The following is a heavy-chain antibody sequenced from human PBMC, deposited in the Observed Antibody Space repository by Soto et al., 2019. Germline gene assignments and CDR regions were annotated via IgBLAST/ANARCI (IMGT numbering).Heavy chain of an antibody. CDR3: AKLVLLYFDCFIDY. Sequence: EVQLLESGGALVQPGGSLRLSCAASGFTFSNYGMTWVRQAPGKGLEWVSTIPGSGGRTYYADSVKGRFISSRDRSKNTLYLQMDSLRAEQTAVYSCAKLVLLYFDCFIDYWGQGTVVTVSS. D-gene: IGHD3-9*01. CDR2: IPGSGGRT. V-gene: IGHV3-23*01. CDR1: GFTFSNYG. J-gene: IGHJ4*02.